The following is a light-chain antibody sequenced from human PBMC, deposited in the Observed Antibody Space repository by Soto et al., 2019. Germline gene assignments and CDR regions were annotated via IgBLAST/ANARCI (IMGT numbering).Light chain of an antibody. CDR3: QQYDTYSRT. CDR2: EGS. J-gene: IGKJ1*01. Sequence: DIKMTQSLSALSASVGDRVTITCRASQSVSNWLAWFRQKPGEAPKLLIYEGSTLERGVPSRLSGSGSETEFTLTISSLQPDEFATIYCQQYDTYSRTFGQGTKVEVK. CDR1: QSVSNW. V-gene: IGKV1-5*03.